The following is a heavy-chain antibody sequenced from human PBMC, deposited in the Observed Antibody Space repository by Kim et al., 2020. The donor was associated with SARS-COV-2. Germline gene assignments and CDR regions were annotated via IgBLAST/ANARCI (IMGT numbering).Heavy chain of an antibody. Sequence: GGSLRLSCAASGFTFSSYSMNWVRQAPGKGLEWVSSITGSSGYIHYADSVKGRFTISRDNAKNSLYLQMNSLRAEDTAVYYCARDSGWLQLLGDYYYGLDVWGQGTTVTVSS. CDR1: GFTFSSYS. V-gene: IGHV3-21*04. J-gene: IGHJ6*02. CDR3: ARDSGWLQLLGDYYYGLDV. CDR2: ITGSSGYI. D-gene: IGHD5-12*01.